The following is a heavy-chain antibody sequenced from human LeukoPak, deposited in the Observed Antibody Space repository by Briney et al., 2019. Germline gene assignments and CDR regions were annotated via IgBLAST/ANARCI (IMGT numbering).Heavy chain of an antibody. CDR3: ARVRPSLGYFAFDI. CDR1: GGSISSGSYY. Sequence: SETLSLTXTVSGGSISSGSYYWSWIGQPAGKGLEWIGRIYTSGSTNYNPSLKSRVTISVDTSKNQFSLKLSSVTAADTAVYYCARVRPSLGYFAFDIWGQGTMVTVSS. D-gene: IGHD6-13*01. CDR2: IYTSGST. V-gene: IGHV4-61*02. J-gene: IGHJ3*02.